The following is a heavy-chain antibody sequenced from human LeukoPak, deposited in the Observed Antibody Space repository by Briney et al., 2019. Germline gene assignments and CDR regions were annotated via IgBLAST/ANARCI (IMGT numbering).Heavy chain of an antibody. CDR3: AREAFAYCGGDCYYNWFDP. J-gene: IGHJ5*02. CDR1: GGCICSGGYY. D-gene: IGHD2-21*02. V-gene: IGHV4-31*03. CDR2: IYYSGSA. Sequence: SETLSLTCTVSGGCICSGGYYWGWIRQHPGKGLERIGYIYYSGSAYYIPSLKSRVTIAVDRSKNQFSLKLSSVTAADTAVYYCAREAFAYCGGDCYYNWFDPWGQGTLVTVSS.